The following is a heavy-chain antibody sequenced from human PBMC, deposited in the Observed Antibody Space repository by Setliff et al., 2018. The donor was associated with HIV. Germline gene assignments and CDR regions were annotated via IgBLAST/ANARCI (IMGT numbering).Heavy chain of an antibody. CDR3: ARAGGGATDQAFDI. D-gene: IGHD2-2*01. J-gene: IGHJ3*02. CDR2: IDPNGGAT. Sequence: GASVKVSCKAFGYTFTSYFLHWVRQAPGQGLEWLGIIDPNGGATNNAQKLQGRLTVTTDTSTGTLYMELNNLRSDDSAVYYCARAGGGATDQAFDIWGQGTMVTVSS. V-gene: IGHV1-46*01. CDR1: GYTFTSYF.